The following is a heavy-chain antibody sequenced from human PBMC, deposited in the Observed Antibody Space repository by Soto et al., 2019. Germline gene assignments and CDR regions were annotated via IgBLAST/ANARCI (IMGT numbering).Heavy chain of an antibody. V-gene: IGHV4-39*01. CDR3: ARRAYSSSWYGTYYFDY. J-gene: IGHJ4*02. Sequence: PEETLSLTCTVSGGSISSSSYYWGWIRQPPGKGLEWIGSIYYSGSTYYNPSLKSRVTISVDTSKNQFSLKLSSVTAADTAVYYCARRAYSSSWYGTYYFDYWGQGTLVTVSS. CDR2: IYYSGST. D-gene: IGHD6-13*01. CDR1: GGSISSSSYY.